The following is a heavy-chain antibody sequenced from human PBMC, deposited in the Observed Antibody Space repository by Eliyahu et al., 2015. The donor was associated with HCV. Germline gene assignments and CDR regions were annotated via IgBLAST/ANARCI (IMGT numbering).Heavy chain of an antibody. D-gene: IGHD3-3*02. CDR2: IYYSGST. J-gene: IGHJ4*02. CDR1: GGSISSSSYY. V-gene: IGHV4-39*01. Sequence: QLQLQESGPGLVKPSETLSLTCTVSGGSISSSSYYWGWIRQPPGKGLEWIGSIYYSGSTYYNPSLKSRVTISVDTSKNQFSLKLSSMTATDTAVYYCAISRPNPDGYIGYWGQGTLVTVSS. CDR3: AISRPNPDGYIGY.